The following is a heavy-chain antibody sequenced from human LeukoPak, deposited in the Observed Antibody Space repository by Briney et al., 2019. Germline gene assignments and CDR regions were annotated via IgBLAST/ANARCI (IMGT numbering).Heavy chain of an antibody. CDR3: ARAECSSSSDPQNWFDP. CDR1: GYTFTSYG. D-gene: IGHD6-6*01. V-gene: IGHV1-69*13. Sequence: SVKVSCKASGYTFTSYGMSWVRQAPGQGLEWMGGIIPIFGTANYAQKFQGRVTITADESTSTAYMELSSLRSEDTAVYYCARAECSSSSDPQNWFDPWGQGTLVTVSS. CDR2: IIPIFGTA. J-gene: IGHJ5*02.